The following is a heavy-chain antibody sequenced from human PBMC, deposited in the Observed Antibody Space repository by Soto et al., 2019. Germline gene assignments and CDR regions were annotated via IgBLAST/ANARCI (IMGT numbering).Heavy chain of an antibody. D-gene: IGHD3-9*01. CDR1: GYTFNNYG. CDR3: ARDRLGFPDWLDA. J-gene: IGHJ5*02. CDR2: INPYNGDT. V-gene: IGHV1-18*01. Sequence: ASVKVSCKASGYTFNNYGFSWVRQSPGHGLEWMGWINPYNGDTNYAQKFQDRVTMTADISTSTVYIELRSLISDDTAVYYCARDRLGFPDWLDAWGQGTLVTSPQ.